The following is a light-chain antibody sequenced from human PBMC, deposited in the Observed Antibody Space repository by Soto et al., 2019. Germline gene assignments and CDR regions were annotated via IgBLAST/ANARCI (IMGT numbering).Light chain of an antibody. CDR2: EVN. V-gene: IGLV2-8*01. CDR1: SSDVGGYNY. CDR3: SSLAGTFFV. J-gene: IGLJ1*01. Sequence: QSVLTQPPSASWSPGQSVTISCTGTSSDVGGYNYVSWYQQHPGKVPKVLISEVNKRPSGVPDRFSGSKSGNTASLTVSGLQADDKADYYCSSLAGTFFVFGTGTKVTVL.